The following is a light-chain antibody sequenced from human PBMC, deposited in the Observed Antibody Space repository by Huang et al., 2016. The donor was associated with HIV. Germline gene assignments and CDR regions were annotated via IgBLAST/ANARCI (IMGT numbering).Light chain of an antibody. Sequence: EIVLTQSPGTLSLSPGDRATLSCRASQSVSSSSLAWYQQKPGQAPRLFIVGASSRASDIPDRVSGSGSGTDFILTISRLEHEDFAVYYCQQYGRSLTFGGGTKVEIK. V-gene: IGKV3-20*01. CDR2: GAS. CDR1: QSVSSSS. CDR3: QQYGRSLT. J-gene: IGKJ4*01.